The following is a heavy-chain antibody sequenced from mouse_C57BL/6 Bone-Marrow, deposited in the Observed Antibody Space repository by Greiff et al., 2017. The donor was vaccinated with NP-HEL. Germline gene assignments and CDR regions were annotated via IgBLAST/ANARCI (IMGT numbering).Heavy chain of an antibody. Sequence: VQLQQSGAELVRPGASVKLSCTASGFNIKDDYMHWVKQRPEQGLEWIGWIDPENGDTEYASKFQGKATITADTSSNTAYLQLSSLTSEDTAVYYCTTTTVVPHWYFDVWGTGTTVTVSS. D-gene: IGHD1-1*01. CDR3: TTTTVVPHWYFDV. CDR2: IDPENGDT. J-gene: IGHJ1*03. V-gene: IGHV14-4*01. CDR1: GFNIKDDY.